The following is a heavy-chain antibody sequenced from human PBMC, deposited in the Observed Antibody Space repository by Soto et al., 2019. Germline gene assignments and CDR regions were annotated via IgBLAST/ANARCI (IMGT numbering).Heavy chain of an antibody. D-gene: IGHD3-10*01. V-gene: IGHV3-23*01. CDR2: ISGSGGST. J-gene: IGHJ6*02. CDR1: GFTFSSYA. Sequence: GGSLRLSCAASGFTFSSYAMSWVRQAPGKGLEWVSAISGSGGSTYYADSVKDRFTISRDNSKNTLYLQMNSLRAEDTAVYYCAKAGLANYYYYYGMDVWGQGTTVTVSS. CDR3: AKAGLANYYYYYGMDV.